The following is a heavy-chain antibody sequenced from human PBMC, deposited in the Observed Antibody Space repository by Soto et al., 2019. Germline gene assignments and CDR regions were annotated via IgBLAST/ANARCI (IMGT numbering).Heavy chain of an antibody. Sequence: EVQLLESGGGLVQPGGSLRLSCAASGFTFSSYAMSWVRQAPGQGLEWVSAISGSGGNTYYADSVKGRFTSSRDNSKNTLYLHMNSLRAEDTAVYYCAKSLVARPYDYWGQGTLVTVSS. CDR3: AKSLVARPYDY. CDR1: GFTFSSYA. CDR2: ISGSGGNT. V-gene: IGHV3-23*01. J-gene: IGHJ4*02. D-gene: IGHD6-6*01.